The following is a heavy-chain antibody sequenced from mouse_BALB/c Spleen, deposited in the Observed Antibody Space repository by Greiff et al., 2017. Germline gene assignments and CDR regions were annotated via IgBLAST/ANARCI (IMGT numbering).Heavy chain of an antibody. CDR1: GYTFTEYI. V-gene: IGHV1-62-2*01. Sequence: VQLQESGAGLVKPGASVKLSCKASGYTFTEYIIHWVKQRSGQGLEWIGWFYPGSGSIKYNEKFKDKATLTADKSSSTVYMELSRLTSEDSAVYFCARHEKGYDAMDYWGQGTSVTVSS. D-gene: IGHD3-1*01. CDR2: FYPGSGSI. J-gene: IGHJ4*01. CDR3: ARHEKGYDAMDY.